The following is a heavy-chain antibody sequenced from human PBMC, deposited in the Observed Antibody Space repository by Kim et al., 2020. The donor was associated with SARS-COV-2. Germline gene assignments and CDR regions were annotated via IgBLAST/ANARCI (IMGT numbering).Heavy chain of an antibody. Sequence: ASVKVSCKASGYTFTNYAMNWVRQAPGQGLEWMGWINTKTGNPTYAQGFTGRFVSSLDTSVSTAFLQISSLKAEDTAVYYCAREHSNSWVPLDYWGQGTLVTVSS. V-gene: IGHV7-4-1*02. J-gene: IGHJ4*02. CDR2: INTKTGNP. CDR1: GYTFTNYA. D-gene: IGHD6-13*01. CDR3: AREHSNSWVPLDY.